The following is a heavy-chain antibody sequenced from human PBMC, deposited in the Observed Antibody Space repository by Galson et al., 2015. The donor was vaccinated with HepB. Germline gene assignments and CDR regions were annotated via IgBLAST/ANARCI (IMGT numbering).Heavy chain of an antibody. CDR2: IYYSGST. Sequence: LSLTCTVSDGSISSGDYHWVWIRQHPGKGLEWIGYIYYSGSTYYNPSLQSRVTMSLDTSKNQFSLNLSSATAADTAVYCCARGRIGARITMVQGVLDSWGQGTLVTVSS. J-gene: IGHJ4*02. D-gene: IGHD3-10*01. CDR3: ARGRIGARITMVQGVLDS. V-gene: IGHV4-31*03. CDR1: DGSISSGDYH.